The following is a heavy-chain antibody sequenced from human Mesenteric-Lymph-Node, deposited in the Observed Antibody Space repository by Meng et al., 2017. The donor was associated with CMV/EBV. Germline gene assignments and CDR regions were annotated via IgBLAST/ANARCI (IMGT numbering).Heavy chain of an antibody. D-gene: IGHD5-24*01. CDR3: VRRGDDGYSFLSFDY. CDR2: INKYGNII. J-gene: IGHJ4*02. Sequence: GGSLRLSCAVSGFDFSSHEMNWVRQAPGKGLEWVAYINKYGNIIYYAESVRGRFTVSRDNAENSLYLQMNSLRVEDTAVYYCVRRGDDGYSFLSFDYWGQGTLVTVSS. CDR1: GFDFSSHE. V-gene: IGHV3-48*03.